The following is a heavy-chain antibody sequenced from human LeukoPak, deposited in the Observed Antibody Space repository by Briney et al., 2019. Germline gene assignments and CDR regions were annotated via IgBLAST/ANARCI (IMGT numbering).Heavy chain of an antibody. CDR3: ARDYGYTPYYFDY. CDR1: GFTFDTYA. D-gene: IGHD5-18*01. CDR2: LTGRGDTT. V-gene: IGHV3-23*01. J-gene: IGHJ4*01. Sequence: PGGSLRLSCAASGFTFDTYAMAWVRQAPGKGLQWVSTLTGRGDTTYYAESVKGRFTISRDNSKNTVYLQMNSLRVDDTAVYYCARDYGYTPYYFDYWGQGTLVTDSS.